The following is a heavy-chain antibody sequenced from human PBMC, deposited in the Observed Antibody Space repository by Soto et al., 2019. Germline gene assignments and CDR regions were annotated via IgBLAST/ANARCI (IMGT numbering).Heavy chain of an antibody. CDR1: GYTFTSYA. D-gene: IGHD5-12*01. Sequence: GASVKVSCKASGYTFTSYAISWVRQAPGQRLEWMGWINAGNGNTKYSQKFQGRVTITRDTSASTAYMELSSLRSEDTAVYYCAIGYSGYLAWFDPWGQGTLVTVSS. J-gene: IGHJ5*02. V-gene: IGHV1-3*01. CDR3: AIGYSGYLAWFDP. CDR2: INAGNGNT.